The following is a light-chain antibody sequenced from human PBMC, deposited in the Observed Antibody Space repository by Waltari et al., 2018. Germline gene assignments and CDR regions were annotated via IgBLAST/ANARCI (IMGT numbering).Light chain of an antibody. V-gene: IGLV1-51*01. Sequence: QSVLTQPPSVSAAPGQKVNISCSGRIPNLGSNFLSWYQQFPGTAPKLLISDNYKRPSGIPDRFSGSKSGTSATLGITGLQTGDEADYYCGTWDNSLNGGVFGGGTKLAVL. CDR1: IPNLGSNF. J-gene: IGLJ2*01. CDR2: DNY. CDR3: GTWDNSLNGGV.